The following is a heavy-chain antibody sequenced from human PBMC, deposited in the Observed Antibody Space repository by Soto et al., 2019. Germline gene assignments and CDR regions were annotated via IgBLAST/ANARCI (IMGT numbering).Heavy chain of an antibody. D-gene: IGHD2-2*02. CDR1: GGTFSSYA. V-gene: IGHV1-69*13. Sequence: ASVTVYCTASGGTFSSYAISWVRQAPGQGLEWMGGIIPIFGTANYAQKFQGRVTITADESTSTAYMELSSLRSEDTAVYYCARQGGGYCSSTSCYMFYYYGMDVWGQGTTVTVSS. CDR3: ARQGGGYCSSTSCYMFYYYGMDV. J-gene: IGHJ6*02. CDR2: IIPIFGTA.